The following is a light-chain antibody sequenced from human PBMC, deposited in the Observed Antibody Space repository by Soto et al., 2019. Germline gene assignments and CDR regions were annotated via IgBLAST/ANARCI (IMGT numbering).Light chain of an antibody. V-gene: IGLV2-14*01. CDR2: GVS. CDR3: NSYAGSSYV. Sequence: QSVLTQPASVSGSPGQSITISCTGTTSDIGDYNYVSWYQHLPDKVPKLMIYGVSNRPSGVSNRFSGSKSGNTASLTISGLQADGEADHYCNSYAGSSYVFGTGTKVTVL. CDR1: TSDIGDYNY. J-gene: IGLJ1*01.